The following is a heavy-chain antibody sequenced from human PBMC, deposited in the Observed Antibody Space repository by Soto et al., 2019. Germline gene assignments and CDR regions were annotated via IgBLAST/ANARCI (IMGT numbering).Heavy chain of an antibody. CDR3: AEVSGGLCFGDLGVDV. V-gene: IGHV3-23*01. CDR2: ISGSGGST. J-gene: IGHJ6*02. D-gene: IGHD3-10*01. CDR1: GFTFSSYA. Sequence: EVQLLESGGGLVQPGGSLRLSCAASGFTFSSYAMGWVRQAPGKGLEWVSSISGSGGSTYYADSVKGRFTISRDNSKNRLSLQMNSLRAEDTAVYYCAEVSGGLCFGDLGVDVWGQGTTVTVSS.